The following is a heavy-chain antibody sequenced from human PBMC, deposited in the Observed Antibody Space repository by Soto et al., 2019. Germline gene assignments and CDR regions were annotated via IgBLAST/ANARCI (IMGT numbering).Heavy chain of an antibody. CDR1: GFTFSSYS. V-gene: IGHV3-21*01. CDR3: ARDASSGIAVAGYYYYGMDV. D-gene: IGHD6-19*01. CDR2: ISSSSSYI. J-gene: IGHJ6*02. Sequence: PGGSLRLSCAASGFTFSSYSMNWVRQAPGKGLEWVSSISSSSSYIYYADSVKGRFTISRDNAKNSLYLQMNSLRAEDTAVYYCARDASSGIAVAGYYYYGMDVWGQGTTVTVSS.